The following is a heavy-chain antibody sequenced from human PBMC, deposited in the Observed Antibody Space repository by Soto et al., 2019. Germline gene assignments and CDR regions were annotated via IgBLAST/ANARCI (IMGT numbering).Heavy chain of an antibody. J-gene: IGHJ4*02. D-gene: IGHD4-17*01. CDR1: GGSISSYY. CDR3: ARVHDYGDYVDY. V-gene: IGHV4-59*08. Sequence: PSETLSLTCTVSGGSISSYYWIWIRQPPGKGLEWIGYIYYSGSTNYNPSLKSRVTISVDTSKNQFSLKLSSVTAADTAVYYCARVHDYGDYVDYWGQGTLVTVSS. CDR2: IYYSGST.